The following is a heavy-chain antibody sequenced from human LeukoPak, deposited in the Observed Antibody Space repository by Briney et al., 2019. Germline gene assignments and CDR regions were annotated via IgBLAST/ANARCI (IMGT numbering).Heavy chain of an antibody. CDR3: ARVRRDYDGNWFDP. J-gene: IGHJ5*02. V-gene: IGHV4-31*03. Sequence: SETLSLTCTVSGGSISSGGYYWRWIRQPPGKGLEWIGYIYYSGSTYYNPSLKSRVTISVDTSKNQFSLKLSSVTAADTAVYYCARVRRDYDGNWFDPWGQGTLVTVSS. D-gene: IGHD3-22*01. CDR1: GGSISSGGYY. CDR2: IYYSGST.